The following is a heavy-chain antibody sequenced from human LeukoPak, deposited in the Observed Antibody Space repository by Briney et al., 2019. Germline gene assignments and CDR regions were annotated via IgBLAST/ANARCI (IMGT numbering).Heavy chain of an antibody. CDR2: IRFDGSNE. V-gene: IGHV3-30*02. D-gene: IGHD1-26*01. Sequence: GGSLRLSCAASGFTFSSYGMHWVRQAPGKGLEWVAFIRFDGSNEYYADSVKGRFTISRDNSRNSLYLQMNSLRAEDTAVYYCARGGVGVTLISWSDYWGQGTLVTVSS. CDR1: GFTFSSYG. CDR3: ARGGVGVTLISWSDY. J-gene: IGHJ4*02.